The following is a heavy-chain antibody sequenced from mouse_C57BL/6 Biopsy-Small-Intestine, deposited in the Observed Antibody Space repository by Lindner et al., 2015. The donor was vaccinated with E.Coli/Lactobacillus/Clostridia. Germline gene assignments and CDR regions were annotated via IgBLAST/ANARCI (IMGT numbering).Heavy chain of an antibody. Sequence: VQLQESGPELVKPGASVKMSCKASGYTFISYVIHWVKQKPRQGLEWIGFINPYSDATKYNEKFKGKVTLTSDKSSNTAYMELSSLTSEDSAVYYCARRDYDYAWFAYWGQGTLVTVSA. J-gene: IGHJ3*01. V-gene: IGHV1-14*01. CDR1: GYTFISYV. D-gene: IGHD2-4*01. CDR2: INPYSDAT. CDR3: ARRDYDYAWFAY.